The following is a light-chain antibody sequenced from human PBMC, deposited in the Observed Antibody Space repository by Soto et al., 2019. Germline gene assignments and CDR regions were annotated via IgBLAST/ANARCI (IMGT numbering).Light chain of an antibody. J-gene: IGKJ1*01. CDR3: HQYASSPQT. Sequence: EIVLTQSPGTLSLSPGERATLSCRASQSVAKNYLAWYQQEPGQAPRLLIYDASKRATGIPDRFSDSGSGTDFTLTISRLEPEDFAVYYCHQYASSPQTFGQGTKVEIK. CDR1: QSVAKNY. CDR2: DAS. V-gene: IGKV3-20*01.